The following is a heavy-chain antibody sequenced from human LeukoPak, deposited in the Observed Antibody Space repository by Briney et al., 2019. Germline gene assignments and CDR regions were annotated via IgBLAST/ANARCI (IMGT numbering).Heavy chain of an antibody. V-gene: IGHV4-59*01. J-gene: IGHJ3*01. CDR3: ARDHPYSSGWHGRVEAFDL. CDR2: IYYSGST. Sequence: PSETLSLTCTVPGGSISSYYWSWIRQPPGKGLEWIGYIYYSGSTNYNPSLKSRVTISVDTSKNQFSLKLSSVTAADTAVYYCARDHPYSSGWHGRVEAFDLWGQGTTVTVSS. D-gene: IGHD6-19*01. CDR1: GGSISSYY.